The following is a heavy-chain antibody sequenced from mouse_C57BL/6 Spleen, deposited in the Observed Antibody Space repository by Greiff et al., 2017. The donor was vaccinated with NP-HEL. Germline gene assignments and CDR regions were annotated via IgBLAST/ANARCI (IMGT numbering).Heavy chain of an antibody. CDR3: ARHGELTGTLDY. Sequence: EVQRVESGGDLVKPGGSLKLSCAASGFTFSSYGMSWVRQTPDKRLEWVATISSGGSYTYYPDSVKGRFTISRDNAKNTRYLQMSSLKSEDTAMYYGARHGELTGTLDYWGKGTTLTVSS. CDR1: GFTFSSYG. J-gene: IGHJ2*01. V-gene: IGHV5-6*01. D-gene: IGHD4-1*01. CDR2: ISSGGSYT.